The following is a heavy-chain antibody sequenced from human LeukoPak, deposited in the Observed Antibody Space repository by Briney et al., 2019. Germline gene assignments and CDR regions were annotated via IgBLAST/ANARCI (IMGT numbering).Heavy chain of an antibody. V-gene: IGHV3-7*01. CDR3: TSWGDTTAEYFQR. CDR1: GFIFKDYW. CDR2: INPDGRDT. Sequence: TGGSLRLSCAASGFIFKDYWMIWVRQAPGKGLEWVAHINPDGRDTYYVDSVKGRFTISRDNAQNSMYLQMNSLRVEDTAVYYCTSWGDTTAEYFQRWGQGTLVTVSS. J-gene: IGHJ1*01. D-gene: IGHD2-21*02.